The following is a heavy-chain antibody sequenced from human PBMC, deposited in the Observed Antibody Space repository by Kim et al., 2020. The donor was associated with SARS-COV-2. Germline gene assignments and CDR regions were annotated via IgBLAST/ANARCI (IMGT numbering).Heavy chain of an antibody. CDR1: GGSISSSSYY. CDR3: ARQKEIRYFDWLLPWGLGFDP. CDR2: IYYSGST. V-gene: IGHV4-39*01. D-gene: IGHD3-9*01. J-gene: IGHJ5*02. Sequence: SETLSLTCTVSGGSISSSSYYWGWIRQPPGKGLEWIGSIYYSGSTYYNPSLKSRVTISVDTSKNQFSLKLSSVTAADTAVYYCARQKEIRYFDWLLPWGLGFDPWGQGTLVTVSS.